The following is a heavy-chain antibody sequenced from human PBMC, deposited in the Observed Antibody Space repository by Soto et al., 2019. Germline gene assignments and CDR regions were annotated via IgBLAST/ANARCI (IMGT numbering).Heavy chain of an antibody. CDR1: GFTFSSYG. V-gene: IGHV3-33*01. CDR2: IWYDGSNK. D-gene: IGHD2-15*01. J-gene: IGHJ4*02. Sequence: GGSLRLSCAASGFTFSSYGMHWVRQAPGKGLEWVAVIWYDGSNKYYADSVKGRFTISRDNSKNTLYLQMNSLRAEDTAVYYCARDQDGYCSGGSCYGGFDYWGQGTLVTVSS. CDR3: ARDQDGYCSGGSCYGGFDY.